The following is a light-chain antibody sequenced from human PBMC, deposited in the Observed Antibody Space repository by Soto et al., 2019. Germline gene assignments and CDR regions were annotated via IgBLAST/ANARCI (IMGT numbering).Light chain of an antibody. J-gene: IGKJ5*01. CDR2: GAS. V-gene: IGKV3D-15*01. CDR3: QQRSNWPPIT. CDR1: QSINTN. Sequence: EILMTQSPAALSVSPVERATLSGRSSQSINTNLAWYQQKPGQSPRLLIYGASNRATGIPDRFSGSGSGTDFTLTISRLEPEDFAIYYCQQRSNWPPITFGQGTRLEIK.